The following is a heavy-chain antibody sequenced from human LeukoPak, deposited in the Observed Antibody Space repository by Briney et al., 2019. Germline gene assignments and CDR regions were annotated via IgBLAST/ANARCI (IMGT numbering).Heavy chain of an antibody. CDR2: ISSSSSYI. CDR1: GFTFNSYS. D-gene: IGHD6-13*01. J-gene: IGHJ4*02. V-gene: IGHV3-21*01. CDR3: ARSNAAAGTYFDY. Sequence: GGSLRLSCAASGFTFNSYSMNWVRQAPGKGLEWVSSISSSSSYIYYADSVKGRFTISRDNAKNSLYLQMNSLRAEGTAVYYCARSNAAAGTYFDYWGQGTLVTVSS.